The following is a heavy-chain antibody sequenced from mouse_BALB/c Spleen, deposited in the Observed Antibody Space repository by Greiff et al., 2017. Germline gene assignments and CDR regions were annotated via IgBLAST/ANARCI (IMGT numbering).Heavy chain of an antibody. CDR1: GFSLTSYG. Sequence: VKLVESGPGLVAPSQSLSITCTVSGFSLTSYGVHWVRQPPGKGLEWLGVIWAGGSTNYNSALMSRLSISKDNSKSQVFLKMNSLQTDDTAMYYCAREGLVNYYAMDYWGQGTSVTVSS. J-gene: IGHJ4*01. D-gene: IGHD2-10*02. CDR2: IWAGGST. V-gene: IGHV2-9*02. CDR3: AREGLVNYYAMDY.